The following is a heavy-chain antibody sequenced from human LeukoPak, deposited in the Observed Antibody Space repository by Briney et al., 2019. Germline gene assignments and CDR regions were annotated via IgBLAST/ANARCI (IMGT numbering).Heavy chain of an antibody. CDR2: INPNSGGT. CDR3: ARDRGAYQLLFRRGSWFDP. D-gene: IGHD2-2*01. J-gene: IGHJ5*02. Sequence: ASVKVSCKASGYTFTGYYMHWVRQAPGQGLEWMGWINPNSGGTNYAQKFQGRVTMTRDTSISTAYMELSRLRSDDTAVYYCARDRGAYQLLFRRGSWFDPWGQGTLVTVSS. V-gene: IGHV1-2*02. CDR1: GYTFTGYY.